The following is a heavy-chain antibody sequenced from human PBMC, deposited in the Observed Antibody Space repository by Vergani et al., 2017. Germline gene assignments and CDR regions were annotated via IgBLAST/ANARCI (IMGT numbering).Heavy chain of an antibody. J-gene: IGHJ4*02. V-gene: IGHV1-46*03. CDR1: GYTFTSYY. CDR3: ANALYTSGGDY. Sequence: QVQVVQSGAEVKKSGASVKVSCKASGYTFTSYYMHWGRKAPGQGLEWMGIINPSGGSTSYAQKFQGRVTMTRDTSTSTVYMELSSLRSEDTAVYYCANALYTSGGDYWGQGTLVTVSS. CDR2: INPSGGST. D-gene: IGHD3-16*01.